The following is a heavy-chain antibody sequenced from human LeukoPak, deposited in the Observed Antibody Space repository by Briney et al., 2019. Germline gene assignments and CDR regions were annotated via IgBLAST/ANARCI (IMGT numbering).Heavy chain of an antibody. Sequence: SETLSLTCTVSGGSTSSYYWSWIRQPPGKGLKWIGYIYYSGSTNYNPSLKSRVTISVDTSKNQFSLKLSSVTAADTAVYYCARSTISGSYPFGYWGQGTLVTVSS. CDR3: ARSTISGSYPFGY. V-gene: IGHV4-59*01. D-gene: IGHD1-26*01. CDR2: IYYSGST. CDR1: GGSTSSYY. J-gene: IGHJ4*02.